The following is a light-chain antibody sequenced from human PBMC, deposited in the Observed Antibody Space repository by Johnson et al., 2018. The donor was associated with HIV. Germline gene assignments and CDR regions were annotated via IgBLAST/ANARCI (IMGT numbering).Light chain of an antibody. V-gene: IGLV1-51*01. Sequence: QSVLTQPPSVSAAPGQKVTIACSGSSSNIGNNYVSWYQQLPGTAPKLLIYDNNKRPSGIPDRFSGSKSGTSAPLAITGLQTGDEADDYCGTWESSLRAGFFGTGTKVPVL. CDR3: GTWESSLRAGF. CDR2: DNN. CDR1: SSNIGNNY. J-gene: IGLJ1*01.